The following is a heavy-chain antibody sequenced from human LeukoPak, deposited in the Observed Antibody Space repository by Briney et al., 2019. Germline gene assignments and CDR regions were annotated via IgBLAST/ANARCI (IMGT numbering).Heavy chain of an antibody. CDR3: ASPSSSYYYGVDY. D-gene: IGHD3-22*01. Sequence: GESLKISCKGSGYTFTNHWIGWVRQMPGKGLEWMGIIYPGDSDTRYSPSFQGQVTISADKSINTAYLQWCSLKASDTAMYYCASPSSSYYYGVDYWGQGTLVTVSS. CDR2: IYPGDSDT. V-gene: IGHV5-51*01. CDR1: GYTFTNHW. J-gene: IGHJ4*02.